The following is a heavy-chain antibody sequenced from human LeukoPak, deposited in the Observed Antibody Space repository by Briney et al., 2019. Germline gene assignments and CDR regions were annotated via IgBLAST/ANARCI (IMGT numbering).Heavy chain of an antibody. CDR3: ERGAPLSYSTRYYYYYYYGMDV. J-gene: IGHJ6*02. CDR2: INPNSGGT. Sequence: ASVKVSCKASGYTFTGYYMHWVRQAPGQGLEWMGWINPNSGGTNYAQKFQGRVTMTRDTSISTAYMELSRLRSDETAVYYCERGAPLSYSTRYYYYYYYGMDVWGQGTTVTVSS. D-gene: IGHD6-13*01. CDR1: GYTFTGYY. V-gene: IGHV1-2*02.